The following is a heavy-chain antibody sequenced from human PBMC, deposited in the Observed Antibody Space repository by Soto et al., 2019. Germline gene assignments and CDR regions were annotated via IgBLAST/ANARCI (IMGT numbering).Heavy chain of an antibody. J-gene: IGHJ5*02. CDR3: GLHVGVLRTYYFDH. CDR1: GYRSPDYW. D-gene: IGHD1-26*01. V-gene: IGHV5-51*01. Sequence: AESLTISCKASGYRSPDYWIGWVLQMPGKGLEWMGIIHPGDSESRYSPSFQGQVTISVDKSITTAYLQWSSLKASDSAMYYCGLHVGVLRTYYFDHWGQGTMVTVSS. CDR2: IHPGDSES.